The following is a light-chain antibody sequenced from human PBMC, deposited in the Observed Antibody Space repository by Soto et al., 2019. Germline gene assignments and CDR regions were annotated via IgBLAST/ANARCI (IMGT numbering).Light chain of an antibody. CDR1: QSVSSSY. V-gene: IGKV3-20*01. J-gene: IGKJ1*01. CDR2: GAY. CDR3: KQYGSSPRT. Sequence: IVLTQSPGTPSLSPGGRAPLSCRASQSVSSSYLAWYQQKPGQAHRLLIYGAYSRATGIQDRFSGSGSGTDFTLTIRRLEPEDFAVYYCKQYGSSPRTFGQGTKVDIK.